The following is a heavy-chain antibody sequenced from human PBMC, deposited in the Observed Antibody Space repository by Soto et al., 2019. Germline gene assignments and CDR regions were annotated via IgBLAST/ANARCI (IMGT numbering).Heavy chain of an antibody. J-gene: IGHJ3*02. D-gene: IGHD3-22*01. V-gene: IGHV4-31*03. CDR2: IYYSGST. CDR1: GGSISSGGYY. Sequence: PSETLSLTCTVSGGSISSGGYYWSWIRQHPGKGLEWIGYIYYSGSTYYNPSPKSRVTISVDTSKNQFSLKLSSATAADTAVYYCARGVYYYDSSGYYLDAFDIWGQGTMVTVSS. CDR3: ARGVYYYDSSGYYLDAFDI.